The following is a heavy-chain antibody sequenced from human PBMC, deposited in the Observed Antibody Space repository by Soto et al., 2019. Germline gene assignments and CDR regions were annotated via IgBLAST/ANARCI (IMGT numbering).Heavy chain of an antibody. D-gene: IGHD3-10*01. Sequence: LRLSCADSGFTFDDYAMHWGRQAPGKGLKWVSGISWNSGSIGYADSVKGRFTISRDNAKNSLYLQMNSLRAEDAALYYCAKDRRVGQPPCYFDYSGQVSLVTVS. CDR3: AKDRRVGQPPCYFDY. CDR1: GFTFDDYA. V-gene: IGHV3-9*01. J-gene: IGHJ4*02. CDR2: ISWNSGSI.